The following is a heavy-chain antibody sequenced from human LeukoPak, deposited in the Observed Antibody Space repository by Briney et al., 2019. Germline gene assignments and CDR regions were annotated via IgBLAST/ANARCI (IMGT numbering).Heavy chain of an antibody. V-gene: IGHV1-69*05. CDR1: GGTFSSYA. CDR2: IIPIFGTA. Sequence: ASVKVSCKASGGTFSSYAISWVRQAPGQGLEWMGGIIPIFGTANYAQKFQGRVTITTDESTSTAYMELSSLRSEDTAVYYCARGGRGGSYYKPSWGNPQYYFDYWGQGTLVTVSS. CDR3: ARGGRGGSYYKPSWGNPQYYFDY. D-gene: IGHD3-10*01. J-gene: IGHJ4*02.